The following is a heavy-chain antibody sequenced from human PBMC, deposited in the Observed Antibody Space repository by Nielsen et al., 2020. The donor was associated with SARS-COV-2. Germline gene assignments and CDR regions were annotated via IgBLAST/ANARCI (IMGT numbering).Heavy chain of an antibody. CDR2: IYSGGST. J-gene: IGHJ4*02. CDR1: GFTVSSNY. D-gene: IGHD3-10*01. Sequence: GESLKISCAASGFTVSSNYMSWVRQAPGKGLEWVSVIYSGGSTYYADSVKGRFTISRDNSKNTLYLQMNSLRAEDTAVYYCARDLWFGELFDYWGQGTLVTVSS. CDR3: ARDLWFGELFDY. V-gene: IGHV3-53*01.